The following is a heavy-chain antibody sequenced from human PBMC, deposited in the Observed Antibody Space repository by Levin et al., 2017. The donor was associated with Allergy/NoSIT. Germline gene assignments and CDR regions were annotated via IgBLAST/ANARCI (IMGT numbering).Heavy chain of an antibody. D-gene: IGHD4-23*01. Sequence: GGSLRLSCAASGFTFSGSAMHWVRQASGKGLEWVGRIRSKANSYATAYAASVKGRFTISRDDSKNTAYLQMNSLKTEDTAVYYCTRHVGRCNSRYASCNAFDIWGQGTMVTVSS. CDR3: TRHVGRCNSRYASCNAFDI. V-gene: IGHV3-73*01. J-gene: IGHJ3*02. CDR2: IRSKANSYAT. CDR1: GFTFSGSA.